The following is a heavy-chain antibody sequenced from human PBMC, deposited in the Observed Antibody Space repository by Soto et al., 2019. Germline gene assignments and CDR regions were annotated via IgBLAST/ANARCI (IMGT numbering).Heavy chain of an antibody. Sequence: QVQLVQSGAEVKKPGSSVQVSCKASGGTFSSYAISWVRQAPGQGLEWMGAIIPIFGTANYAQQFQGRVTITADKSTSTAYMELSSLRSEDTAVYYCARGGVGATPGQYFDYWGQGTLVTVSS. V-gene: IGHV1-69*06. J-gene: IGHJ4*02. CDR2: IIPIFGTA. CDR1: GGTFSSYA. CDR3: ARGGVGATPGQYFDY. D-gene: IGHD1-26*01.